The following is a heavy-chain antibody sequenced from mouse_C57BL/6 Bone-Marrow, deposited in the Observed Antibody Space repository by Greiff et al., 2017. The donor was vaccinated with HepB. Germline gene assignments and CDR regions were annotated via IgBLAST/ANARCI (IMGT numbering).Heavy chain of an antibody. CDR3: AREDTTVDSYWYFDV. V-gene: IGHV1-61*01. J-gene: IGHJ1*03. CDR1: GYNFTSYW. CDR2: IYPSDSET. Sequence: QVQLQQPGAELVRPGSSVKLSCKASGYNFTSYWMDWVKQRPGQGLEWIGNIYPSDSETHYNQKFKDKATLTVDKSSSTAYMQLSSLTSEDSAVYYCAREDTTVDSYWYFDVWGTGTTVTVSS. D-gene: IGHD1-1*01.